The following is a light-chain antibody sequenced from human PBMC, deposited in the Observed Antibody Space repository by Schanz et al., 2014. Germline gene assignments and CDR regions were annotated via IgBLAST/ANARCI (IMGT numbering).Light chain of an antibody. V-gene: IGKV3D-15*01. CDR2: GAS. J-gene: IGKJ4*01. Sequence: EIVMTQSPATLSVSPGERATLSCRASQSLSSNLAWYQQKPGQAPRLLIYGASSRATGIPDRFSGSGSGTDFTLTISRLEPEDFAVYYCQHYGNWPLTFGGGTKVEIK. CDR1: QSLSSN. CDR3: QHYGNWPLT.